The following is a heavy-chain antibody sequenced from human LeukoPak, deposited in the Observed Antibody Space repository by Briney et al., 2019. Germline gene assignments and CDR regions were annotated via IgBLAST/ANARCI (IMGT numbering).Heavy chain of an antibody. Sequence: SETLSLTCTVSGGSISSSSDYWGYIRQPPGKRLEWIGSIYYSGSTYYNPSLRSRVTMSLDTSKNRFSLNLNSVTAADTAVYYCARGRSRGIALYYYYGMDVWGQGTTVTVSS. CDR1: GGSISSSSDY. CDR2: IYYSGST. D-gene: IGHD6-13*01. CDR3: ARGRSRGIALYYYYGMDV. J-gene: IGHJ6*02. V-gene: IGHV4-39*01.